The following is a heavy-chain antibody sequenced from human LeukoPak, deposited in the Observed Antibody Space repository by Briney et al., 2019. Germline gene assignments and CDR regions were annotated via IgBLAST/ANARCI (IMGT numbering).Heavy chain of an antibody. V-gene: IGHV1-69*04. CDR1: GGTFSSYA. Sequence: GASVKLSCKASGGTFSSYAISWVRQAPGQGLEWMGRIIPILGIANYAQKFQGRVTITADKSTSTAYMELSSLRSEDTAVYYCAIASSGGSCYPLCYYGMDVWGQGTTVTVSS. D-gene: IGHD2-15*01. CDR2: IIPILGIA. J-gene: IGHJ6*02. CDR3: AIASSGGSCYPLCYYGMDV.